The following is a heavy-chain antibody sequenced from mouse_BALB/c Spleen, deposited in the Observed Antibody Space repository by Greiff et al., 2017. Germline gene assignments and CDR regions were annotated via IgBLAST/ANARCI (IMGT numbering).Heavy chain of an antibody. J-gene: IGHJ4*01. Sequence: VKLMESGPGLVQPSQSLSITCTVSGFSLTSYGVHWVRQSPGKGLEWLGVIWSGGSTDYNAAFISRLSISKDNSKSQVFFKMNSLQANDTAIYYCARSWGALYAMDYWGQGTSVTVSS. D-gene: IGHD4-1*01. CDR2: IWSGGST. CDR3: ARSWGALYAMDY. V-gene: IGHV2-2*02. CDR1: GFSLTSYG.